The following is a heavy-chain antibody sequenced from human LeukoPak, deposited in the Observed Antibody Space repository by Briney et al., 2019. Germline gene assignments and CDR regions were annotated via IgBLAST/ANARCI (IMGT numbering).Heavy chain of an antibody. CDR3: VREPPDIVVVPAEDY. D-gene: IGHD2-2*01. J-gene: IGHJ4*02. V-gene: IGHV1-46*01. Sequence: ASVKVSRKVSGYTLTELSMHWVRQAPGQGLEWMGVINPSGGSTGYAQKFQGRVTMTRDTSTSTVYMELSSLRSEDTAVYYCVREPPDIVVVPAEDYWGQGTLVTVSS. CDR1: GYTLTELS. CDR2: INPSGGST.